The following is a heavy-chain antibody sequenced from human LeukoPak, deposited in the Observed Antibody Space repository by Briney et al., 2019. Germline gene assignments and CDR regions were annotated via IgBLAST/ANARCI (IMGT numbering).Heavy chain of an antibody. V-gene: IGHV1-8*03. D-gene: IGHD3-10*01. CDR2: MNPNSGNT. CDR3: ARASWGDYYSDYYFDY. CDR1: GGTFSSYA. J-gene: IGHJ4*02. Sequence: ASVKVSCKASGGTFSSYAISWVRQATGQGLEWMGWMNPNSGNTGYAQKFQGRVTITRNTSISTAYMELSSLRSEDTAVYYCARASWGDYYSDYYFDYWGQGTLVTVSS.